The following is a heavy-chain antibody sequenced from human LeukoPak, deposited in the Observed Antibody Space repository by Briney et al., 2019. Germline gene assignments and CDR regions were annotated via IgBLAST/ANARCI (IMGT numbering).Heavy chain of an antibody. J-gene: IGHJ4*02. V-gene: IGHV3-23*01. Sequence: PGGSLRPSCAASGFTFSSCAMSWVRQAPGKGLEWVSGISASGGTTYYADSVKGRSTISRDNSKNTLVLQLNSLRAEDTAVYYCAKDPTDFDSSGQTYFDYWGQGTLVTVSS. CDR2: ISASGGTT. D-gene: IGHD3-22*01. CDR1: GFTFSSCA. CDR3: AKDPTDFDSSGQTYFDY.